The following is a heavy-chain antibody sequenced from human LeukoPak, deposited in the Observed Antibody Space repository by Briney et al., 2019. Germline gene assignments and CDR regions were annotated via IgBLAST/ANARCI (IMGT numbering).Heavy chain of an antibody. Sequence: PGGSLRLSCAASGFTFSSYSMNWVRQAPGKGLEWVSVIYTGGSTYYADSVKGRFTISRDNSKNMLYLQMNSLRAEDTAVYYCAREGYRGSNMDVWGKGTTVTVS. CDR2: IYTGGST. V-gene: IGHV3-66*01. CDR1: GFTFSSYS. CDR3: AREGYRGSNMDV. D-gene: IGHD1-26*01. J-gene: IGHJ6*03.